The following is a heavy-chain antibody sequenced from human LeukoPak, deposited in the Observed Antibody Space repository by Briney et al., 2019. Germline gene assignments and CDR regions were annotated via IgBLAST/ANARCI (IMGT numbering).Heavy chain of an antibody. J-gene: IGHJ4*02. CDR2: ICCGGST. D-gene: IGHD6-13*01. Sequence: PSETLSLTCSVSGGSISSDTDYWGWIRQPPGKGLEWIGSICCGGSTYYNPSLKSRVTISVDTSKNQFSLKLNSVTAADTAVYYCARSSSWLTADFDYWGQGTLVTVSS. CDR3: ARSSSWLTADFDY. V-gene: IGHV4-39*01. CDR1: GGSISSDTDY.